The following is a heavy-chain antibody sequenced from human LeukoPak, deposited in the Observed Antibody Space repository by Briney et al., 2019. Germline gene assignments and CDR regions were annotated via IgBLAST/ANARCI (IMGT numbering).Heavy chain of an antibody. J-gene: IGHJ4*02. CDR1: GGPISSYY. Sequence: SETLSLTCTVSGGPISSYYWSWIRQPPGKGLEWIGYIYYSGSTNYNPSLKSRVTISVDTSKNQFSLKLSSVTAADTAVYYCARRLLSGDSSAFDYWGQGTLVTVSS. CDR2: IYYSGST. CDR3: ARRLLSGDSSAFDY. V-gene: IGHV4-59*08. D-gene: IGHD3-22*01.